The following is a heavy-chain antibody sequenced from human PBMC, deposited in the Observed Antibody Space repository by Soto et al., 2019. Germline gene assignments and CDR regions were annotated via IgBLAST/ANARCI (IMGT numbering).Heavy chain of an antibody. CDR2: ISGSGFKK. D-gene: IGHD1-26*01. Sequence: GGSLRLSCAASGFIFENFGMSWVRQAPGKGLEWISSISGSGFKKYYADSVKGRFTISRDNSKSTVYLELNNLSAEDTAVYHCAKNQGVELVPLATVDWFDPWGQGPVVTVSS. V-gene: IGHV3-23*01. J-gene: IGHJ5*02. CDR1: GFIFENFG. CDR3: AKNQGVELVPLATVDWFDP.